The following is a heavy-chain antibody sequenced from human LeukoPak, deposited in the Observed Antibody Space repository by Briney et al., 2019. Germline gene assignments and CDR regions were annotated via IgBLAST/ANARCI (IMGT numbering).Heavy chain of an antibody. D-gene: IGHD6-13*01. CDR1: GYTFISYG. CDR2: ISVYTGNT. Sequence: ASVKVSCKASGYTFISYGISWVRQAPGRGLEWMGWISVYTGNTNYEQKLHGRVTMTTDTSTSTAYMELRSLRSDDTAVYYCARYSSSWYEIDYWGQGTLVTVPS. V-gene: IGHV1-18*01. J-gene: IGHJ4*02. CDR3: ARYSSSWYEIDY.